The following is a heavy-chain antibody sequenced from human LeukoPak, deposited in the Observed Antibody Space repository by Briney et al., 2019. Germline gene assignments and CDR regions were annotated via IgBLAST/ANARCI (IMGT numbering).Heavy chain of an antibody. D-gene: IGHD3-16*01. CDR1: GFTLSSYW. CDR3: ARNPWGDNWFDP. Sequence: GGSLRLSCAASGFTLSSYWMHWVRQVPGKGLVWVSRINRDGSSTSYADAVKGRFTISRDNAKNTLYLQMNSLRAEDTAVYYCARNPWGDNWFDPWGQGTLVTVSS. CDR2: INRDGSST. V-gene: IGHV3-74*01. J-gene: IGHJ5*02.